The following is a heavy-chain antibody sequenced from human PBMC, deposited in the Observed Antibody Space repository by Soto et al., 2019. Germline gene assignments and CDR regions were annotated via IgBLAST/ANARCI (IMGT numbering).Heavy chain of an antibody. CDR2: IYSGGST. J-gene: IGHJ4*02. D-gene: IGHD3-10*01. CDR1: GFTVSSNY. V-gene: IGHV3-53*01. Sequence: GGSLRLSCAASGFTVSSNYMSWVRQAPGKGLEWVSVIYSGGSTYYADFVKVRFTISRDNSKNTLYLQMNSLRAEDTSVYYCASSGRITMVRGVYFDFDYWGQGTLVTVSS. CDR3: ASSGRITMVRGVYFDFDY.